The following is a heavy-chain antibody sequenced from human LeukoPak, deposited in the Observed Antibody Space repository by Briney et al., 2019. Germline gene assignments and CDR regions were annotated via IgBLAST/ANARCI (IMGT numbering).Heavy chain of an antibody. D-gene: IGHD4-17*01. CDR3: AKGYGDPSHFDY. V-gene: IGHV3-23*01. CDR2: FRGSGGYT. CDR1: GFTFSSYA. J-gene: IGHJ4*02. Sequence: PGGSLRLSCAASGFTFSSYAMSWVRQAPGKGLEWVSGFRGSGGYTFYADSVKGRVTIPRDNSKSTLYLQMNSLRAEDTAVYYCAKGYGDPSHFDYWGQGTLVTVSS.